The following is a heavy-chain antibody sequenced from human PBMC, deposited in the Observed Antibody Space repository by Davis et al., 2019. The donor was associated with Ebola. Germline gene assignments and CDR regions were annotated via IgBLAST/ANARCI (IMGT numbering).Heavy chain of an antibody. J-gene: IGHJ6*02. V-gene: IGHV3-7*01. D-gene: IGHD2/OR15-2a*01. Sequence: GGSLRLSCAASGFTFSSYWMSWVRQVPGKGLEWVANINQDGSETYFVDSVKGRFTISRDNAKNSLYLQMNSLRAEDTAVYYCARKPFVSFGMDVWGQGTTVTVSS. CDR2: INQDGSET. CDR1: GFTFSSYW. CDR3: ARKPFVSFGMDV.